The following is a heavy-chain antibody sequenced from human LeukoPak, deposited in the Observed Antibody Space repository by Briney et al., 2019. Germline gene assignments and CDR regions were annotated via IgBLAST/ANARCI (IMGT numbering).Heavy chain of an antibody. CDR2: IYYSGST. CDR1: GGSISSYY. Sequence: PSETLSLTCTVSGGSISSYYWSWIRQPPGKGLEWIGYIYYSGSTIYNPSLKSRVTISVDTSKNQFSLKLSPVTAADTAVYYCARANFDWLSNWFDPWGQGTLVTVSS. V-gene: IGHV4-59*01. CDR3: ARANFDWLSNWFDP. D-gene: IGHD3-9*01. J-gene: IGHJ5*02.